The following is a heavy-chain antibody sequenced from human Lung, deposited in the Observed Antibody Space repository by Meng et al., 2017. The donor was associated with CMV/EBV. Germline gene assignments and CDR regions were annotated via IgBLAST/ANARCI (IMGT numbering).Heavy chain of an antibody. Sequence: EXXKISXRVSGYLFTSYWIGWVRQQPGKGLQWMGIIYPNDADKRYSPSFEGQVTISVDRSINTAYLQWNSLRASDSGIYYCARRPEPYNRRTYFDYWGQGXLVTVSS. V-gene: IGHV5-51*01. CDR3: ARRPEPYNRRTYFDY. D-gene: IGHD1-14*01. J-gene: IGHJ4*02. CDR2: IYPNDADK. CDR1: GYLFTSYW.